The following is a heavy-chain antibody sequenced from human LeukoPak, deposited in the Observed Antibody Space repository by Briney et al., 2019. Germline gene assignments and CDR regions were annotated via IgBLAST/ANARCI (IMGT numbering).Heavy chain of an antibody. Sequence: SQTLSLTCAISGDSVSTNSATWTWLRQSPSRGLEWLGRTYYRSKWNNDYAVSMKSRITINPDTSKNQFSLQLNSVTPEDTAVYYCARDLMFDRPYSSSWYGGFDYWGQGTLVTVSS. V-gene: IGHV6-1*01. D-gene: IGHD6-13*01. CDR1: GDSVSTNSAT. J-gene: IGHJ4*02. CDR2: TYYRSKWNN. CDR3: ARDLMFDRPYSSSWYGGFDY.